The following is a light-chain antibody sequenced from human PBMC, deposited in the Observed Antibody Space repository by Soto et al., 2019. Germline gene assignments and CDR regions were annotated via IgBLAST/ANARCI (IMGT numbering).Light chain of an antibody. V-gene: IGKV3-11*01. J-gene: IGKJ4*01. Sequence: EIVLTQSPATRSLSPGERATLSGRDSESISSYLAWYQQRPGQAPSLLIYDASNRATGIPARFSGSGSGTDFTLTIDNLEPEDFAVYYCQQRSKWPLTFGGGTKVEI. CDR2: DAS. CDR1: ESISSY. CDR3: QQRSKWPLT.